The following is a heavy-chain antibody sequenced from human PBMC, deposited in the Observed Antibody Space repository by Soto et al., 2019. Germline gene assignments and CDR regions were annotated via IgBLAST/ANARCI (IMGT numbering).Heavy chain of an antibody. CDR2: ISGSGGST. J-gene: IGHJ4*02. Sequence: GGSLRLSCAASGFTFSSYAMSWVRQAPGKGLEWVSAISGSGGSTYYADSVKGRFTISRDNSKNTLYLQMNSLRAEDTAVYYCAKEPYIIRPRTGINFDYWGQGTLVTVSS. V-gene: IGHV3-23*01. CDR1: GFTFSSYA. D-gene: IGHD3-10*01. CDR3: AKEPYIIRPRTGINFDY.